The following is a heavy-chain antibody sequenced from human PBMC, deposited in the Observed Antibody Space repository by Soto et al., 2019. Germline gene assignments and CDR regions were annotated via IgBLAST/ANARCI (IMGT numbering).Heavy chain of an antibody. Sequence: KPSETLSLTCTVSGGSISSGGYYWSWIRQHPGKGLEWIGYIYYSGSTYYNPSLKSRVTISVDTSKNQFSLKLSSVTAADTAVYYCASSDYYDSSGYPGPRYYYYGMDVWGQGTTVTVSS. CDR2: IYYSGST. J-gene: IGHJ6*02. D-gene: IGHD3-22*01. CDR1: GGSISSGGYY. CDR3: ASSDYYDSSGYPGPRYYYYGMDV. V-gene: IGHV4-31*03.